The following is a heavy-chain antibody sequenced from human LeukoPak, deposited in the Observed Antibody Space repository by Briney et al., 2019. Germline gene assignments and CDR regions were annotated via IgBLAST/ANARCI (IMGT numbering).Heavy chain of an antibody. J-gene: IGHJ4*02. V-gene: IGHV4-61*08. D-gene: IGHD3-22*01. CDR2: IYYSGST. CDR3: ARVPRDYYDSSGYTYFDY. CDR1: GGSISSGGYS. Sequence: SETLSLTCAVSGGSISSGGYSWSWIRQPPGKGLEWIGYIYYSGSTNYNPSLKSRVTISVDTSKNQFSLKLSSVTAADTAVYYCARVPRDYYDSSGYTYFDYWGQGTLVTVSS.